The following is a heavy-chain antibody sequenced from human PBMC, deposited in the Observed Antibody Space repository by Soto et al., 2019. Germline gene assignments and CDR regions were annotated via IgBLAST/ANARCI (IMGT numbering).Heavy chain of an antibody. CDR1: GFTFSSYA. CDR2: ISGSGGST. V-gene: IGHV3-23*01. CDR3: AKDNGVVVAVYYFDY. J-gene: IGHJ4*02. Sequence: EVQLLESGGGLVQPGGSLRLSCAASGFTFSSYAMSWVRQAPGKGLEWVSAISGSGGSTYYADSVKGRFTISRDNSKNTLYLQMNRLRAEDTAVYYCAKDNGVVVAVYYFDYWGQGTLVTVSS. D-gene: IGHD2-15*01.